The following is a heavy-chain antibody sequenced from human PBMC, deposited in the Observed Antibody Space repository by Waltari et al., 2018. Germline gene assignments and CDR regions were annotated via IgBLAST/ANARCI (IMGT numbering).Heavy chain of an antibody. CDR3: ARGGWGFSLDY. V-gene: IGHV3-21*01. J-gene: IGHJ4*02. CDR2: ISSTSTYT. CDR1: GFRFRSYS. Sequence: EVQLVESGGGLVNPGGSLRLSCAASGFRFRSYSMTWVRQAPGQGLEWVSSISSTSTYTHYADSVKGRFTISRDNAKNSLYLQMNSLRGDDTAVYYCARGGWGFSLDYWGQGTLVTFSS. D-gene: IGHD7-27*01.